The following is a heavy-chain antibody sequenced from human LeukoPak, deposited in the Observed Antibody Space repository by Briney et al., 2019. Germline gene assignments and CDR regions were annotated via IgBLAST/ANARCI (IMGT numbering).Heavy chain of an antibody. CDR1: GFTFSSYW. Sequence: AGGSLRLSCAASGFTFSSYWMSWVRQAPGKGLEWVSVIYSGGSTYYADSVKGRFTISRDNSKNTLYLQMNSLRAEDTAVYYCAWSVSGMDVWGQGTTVTVSS. CDR2: IYSGGST. D-gene: IGHD3-3*01. CDR3: AWSVSGMDV. J-gene: IGHJ6*02. V-gene: IGHV3-66*01.